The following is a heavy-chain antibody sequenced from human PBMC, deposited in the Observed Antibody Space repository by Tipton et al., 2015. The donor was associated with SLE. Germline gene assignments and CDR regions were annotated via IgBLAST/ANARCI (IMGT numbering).Heavy chain of an antibody. Sequence: LRLSCAVSGYSISSGYYWGWIRQPPGKGLEWIGSIYHSGSTYYNPSLKSRVTISVDTSKNQFSLKLISVTAADTAVYYCARLGYSSSWGDYWGQGTLVTVSS. J-gene: IGHJ4*02. D-gene: IGHD6-13*01. CDR3: ARLGYSSSWGDY. V-gene: IGHV4-38-2*01. CDR2: IYHSGST. CDR1: GYSISSGYY.